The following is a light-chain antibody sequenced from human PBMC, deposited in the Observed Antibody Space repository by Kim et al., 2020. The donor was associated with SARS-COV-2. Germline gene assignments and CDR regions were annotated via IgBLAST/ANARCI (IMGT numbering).Light chain of an antibody. CDR1: KLGNKH. CDR3: QAWDSSTAV. J-gene: IGLJ1*01. CDR2: QNT. V-gene: IGLV3-1*01. Sequence: GSPGQTARVTCSGDKLGNKHACWYQQQPGPSPILVIYQNTKRPSGSPERFSGSNSGNTATLTISGTQAMDEADYYCQAWDSSTAVFGTGTKVTVL.